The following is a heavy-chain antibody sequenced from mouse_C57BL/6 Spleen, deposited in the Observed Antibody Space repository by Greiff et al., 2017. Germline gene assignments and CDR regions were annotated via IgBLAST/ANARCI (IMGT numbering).Heavy chain of an antibody. Sequence: EVHLVESGGGLVQPGGSLKLSCAASGFTFSDYYMYWVRQTPEKRLEWVAYISNGGGSTYYPDTVKGRFTISRDNAKNTLYLQMSRLKSEDTAMYYCARGNWALDYWGQGTTLTVSS. V-gene: IGHV5-12*01. CDR2: ISNGGGST. CDR3: ARGNWALDY. J-gene: IGHJ2*01. CDR1: GFTFSDYY. D-gene: IGHD4-1*01.